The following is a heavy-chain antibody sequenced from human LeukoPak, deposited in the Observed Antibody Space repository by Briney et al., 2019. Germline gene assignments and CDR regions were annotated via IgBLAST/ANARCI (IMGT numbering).Heavy chain of an antibody. Sequence: GGSLRLSCAASGFTVSSNYMSWVRQAPGKGLEWVSVIYSGGSTYYADSVKGRFTISRDNSKNTLYLQMNSLRAEDTAVYYCARICGSTSCASYYYYYMDVWGKGTTVTVSS. J-gene: IGHJ6*03. V-gene: IGHV3-53*01. CDR3: ARICGSTSCASYYYYYMDV. D-gene: IGHD2-2*01. CDR2: IYSGGST. CDR1: GFTVSSNY.